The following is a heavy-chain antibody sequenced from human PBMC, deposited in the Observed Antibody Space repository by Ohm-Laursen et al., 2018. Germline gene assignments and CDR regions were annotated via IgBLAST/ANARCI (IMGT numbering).Heavy chain of an antibody. CDR2: ISGSGGST. CDR3: ARGGKLDTAMGL. Sequence: SLRLSCSAPGFTFSSYAMSWVRQAPGKGLEWVSAISGSGGSTYYADSVKGRFTISRDNSKNTLYLQMNSLRAEDTAVYYCARGGKLDTAMGLWGQGTLVTVSS. J-gene: IGHJ4*02. CDR1: GFTFSSYA. D-gene: IGHD5-18*01. V-gene: IGHV3-23*01.